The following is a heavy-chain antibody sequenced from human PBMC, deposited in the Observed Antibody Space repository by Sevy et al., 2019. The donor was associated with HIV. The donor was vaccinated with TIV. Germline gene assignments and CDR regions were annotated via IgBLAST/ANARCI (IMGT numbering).Heavy chain of an antibody. CDR3: AKDLPSVDYDSSGYYYAGSPDY. CDR1: GFTFSSYA. V-gene: IGHV3-23*01. Sequence: GGSLRLSCAASGFTFSSYAMSWVRQAPGKGLEWVSAISGSGGRTYYADSVKGRFTISRDNSKNPLYLQMDSLRAEDTAVYYCAKDLPSVDYDSSGYYYAGSPDYWGQGTLVTVSS. D-gene: IGHD3-22*01. J-gene: IGHJ4*02. CDR2: ISGSGGRT.